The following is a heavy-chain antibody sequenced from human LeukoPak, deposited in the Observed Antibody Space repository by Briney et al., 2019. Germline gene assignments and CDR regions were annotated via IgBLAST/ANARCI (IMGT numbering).Heavy chain of an antibody. CDR2: IWYDGSNK. V-gene: IGHV3-33*01. CDR3: ARAKYYDSRGYFDY. CDR1: GFTFSSYG. Sequence: GGSLRLSCAASGFTFSSYGMHWVRQAPGKGLEWVAVIWYDGSNKYYADSVKGRFTISRDNSKNTLYLQMNSLRAEDTAVYYLARAKYYDSRGYFDYWGQGTLVTVSS. D-gene: IGHD3-22*01. J-gene: IGHJ4*02.